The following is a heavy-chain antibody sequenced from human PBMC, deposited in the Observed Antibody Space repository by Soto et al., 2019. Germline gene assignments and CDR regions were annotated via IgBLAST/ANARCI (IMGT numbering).Heavy chain of an antibody. CDR1: GFSFSDAW. Sequence: EVQLVESGGGLVQPGGSLRLSCAASGFSFSDAWMIWVRQAPGKGLQWVGRIKSKSDGETTDYAAPVKGRFAISRDDSKKTVYLRMNSLKTEDTATYFCTNQGVGDDIYFDYWGQGTLVAVSS. CDR3: TNQGVGDDIYFDY. V-gene: IGHV3-15*01. D-gene: IGHD1-26*01. CDR2: IKSKSDGETT. J-gene: IGHJ4*02.